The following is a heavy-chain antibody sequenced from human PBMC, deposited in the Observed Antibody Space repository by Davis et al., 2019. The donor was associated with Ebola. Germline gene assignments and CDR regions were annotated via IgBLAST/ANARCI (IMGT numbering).Heavy chain of an antibody. V-gene: IGHV1-3*04. CDR1: GYSFTNYA. CDR2: INTGNGNT. J-gene: IGHJ2*01. D-gene: IGHD1-26*01. CDR3: AKDQWEDDYWYFDH. Sequence: AASVKVSCKASGYSFTNYAIHWVRQAPGQRLEWMGWINTGNGNTEYSQKFQGRVTMTTDTSTNTAYMELRGLRSDDTAVYYCAKDQWEDDYWYFDHWGRGTLVTVSS.